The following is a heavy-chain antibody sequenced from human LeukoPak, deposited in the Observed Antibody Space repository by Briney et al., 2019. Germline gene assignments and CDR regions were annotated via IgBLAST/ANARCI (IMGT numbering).Heavy chain of an antibody. J-gene: IGHJ4*02. CDR3: VRHDGRGGNTMGALDS. CDR1: GDSFTSSSHH. Sequence: AETLSLTCTVSGDSFTSSSHHWGWIRQSPGKGLEWIGSLYSGRTTYYNPTLNSRVTISLVTSKNQFSLQLNSVTAADTAIYYCVRHDGRGGNTMGALDSWGQGSQVTVSS. D-gene: IGHD3-3*01. CDR2: LYSGRTT. V-gene: IGHV4-39*01.